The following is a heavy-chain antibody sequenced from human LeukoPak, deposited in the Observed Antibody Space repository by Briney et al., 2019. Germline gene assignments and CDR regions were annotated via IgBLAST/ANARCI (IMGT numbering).Heavy chain of an antibody. CDR3: AREPRYCSRTTSCYHANYFYYMDV. D-gene: IGHD2-2*01. J-gene: IGHJ6*03. Sequence: SETLSLTCTVSGGSISGYYWSWIRQPPGKGLEWIGYIYYSGSTSYNPSLKSRVTISVNTSKNQFSLKLNSVTAADTAVYYCAREPRYCSRTTSCYHANYFYYMDVWGKGTTVTVSS. CDR2: IYYSGST. CDR1: GGSISGYY. V-gene: IGHV4-59*01.